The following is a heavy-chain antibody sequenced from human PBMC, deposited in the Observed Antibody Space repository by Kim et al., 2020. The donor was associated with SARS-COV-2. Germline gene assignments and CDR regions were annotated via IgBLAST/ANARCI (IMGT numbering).Heavy chain of an antibody. CDR3: ARGFIAVAGHLDY. CDR2: INHSGST. D-gene: IGHD6-19*01. J-gene: IGHJ4*02. CDR1: GGSFSGYY. Sequence: SETLSLTCAVYGGSFSGYYWSWIRQPPGKGLEWIGEINHSGSTNYNPSLKSRVTISVDTSKNQFSLKLSSVTAADTAVYYCARGFIAVAGHLDYWGQGTL. V-gene: IGHV4-34*01.